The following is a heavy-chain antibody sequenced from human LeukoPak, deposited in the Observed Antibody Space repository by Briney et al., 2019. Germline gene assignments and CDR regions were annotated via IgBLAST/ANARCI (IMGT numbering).Heavy chain of an antibody. Sequence: SETLSLTCTVSGGSISSSNYFWGWIRQSPGRGLEWIGSISYGGDTYYNPSLKSRVTISLDTPKSQFSLRLSSVTAADTAVYYCARGYCSGGSCYRTILYVNWFDPWGQGTLVTVSS. CDR3: ARGYCSGGSCYRTILYVNWFDP. J-gene: IGHJ5*02. CDR1: GGSISSSNYF. D-gene: IGHD2-15*01. V-gene: IGHV4-39*07. CDR2: ISYGGDT.